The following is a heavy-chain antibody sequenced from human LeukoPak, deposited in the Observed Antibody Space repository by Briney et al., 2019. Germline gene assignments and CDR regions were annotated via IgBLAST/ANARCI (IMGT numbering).Heavy chain of an antibody. V-gene: IGHV1-24*01. D-gene: IGHD6-13*01. Sequence: ASVKVSCKVSGYTLTELSMHWVRQAPGKGLEWMGGFDPEDGETIFAQKFQGRVTMTEDTSTDTAYMELSSLRSEDTAVYYCATVVQQLVLALDYWGQGTLVTVSS. CDR1: GYTLTELS. CDR2: FDPEDGET. J-gene: IGHJ4*02. CDR3: ATVVQQLVLALDY.